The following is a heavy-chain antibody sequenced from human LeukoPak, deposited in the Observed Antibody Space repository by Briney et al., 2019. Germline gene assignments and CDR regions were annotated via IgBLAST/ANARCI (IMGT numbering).Heavy chain of an antibody. Sequence: GGSLRLSCAASGFTFSSYGMHWVRQAPGKGLEWVAFIRYDGSNKYYADSVKGRFTISRDNSKSTLYLQMNSLRAEDTAVYYRAKIFVPLDAFDIWGQGTMVTVSS. CDR3: AKIFVPLDAFDI. CDR1: GFTFSSYG. J-gene: IGHJ3*02. CDR2: IRYDGSNK. V-gene: IGHV3-30*02.